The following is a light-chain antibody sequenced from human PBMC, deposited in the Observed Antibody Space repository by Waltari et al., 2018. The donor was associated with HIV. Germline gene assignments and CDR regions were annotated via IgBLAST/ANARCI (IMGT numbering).Light chain of an antibody. J-gene: IGLJ2*01. CDR1: SSNIGAGYD. CDR3: QSYDSSLSGSDVV. CDR2: GNS. Sequence: QSVVTQPPSVSGAPGQRVTISCTGSSSNIGAGYDVHWYQQLPGTAPNLLIYGNSNRPSGVPDRFSGSKSGTSASLAITGLQAEDEADYYCQSYDSSLSGSDVVFGGGTELTVL. V-gene: IGLV1-40*01.